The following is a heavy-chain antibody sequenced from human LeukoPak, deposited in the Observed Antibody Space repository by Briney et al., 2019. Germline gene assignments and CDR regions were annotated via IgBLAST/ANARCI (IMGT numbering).Heavy chain of an antibody. J-gene: IGHJ4*02. CDR1: GLSFSSNG. CDR3: ARDLGGSSPGFDH. CDR2: ISSSSYI. V-gene: IGHV3-21*01. Sequence: GGSLRLSCAASGLSFSSNGMHWVRQAPGKGLEWVSSISSSSYIYYADSVKGRFTISRDNAKNSLYLQMYSLRAEDTAVYYCARDLGGSSPGFDHWGQGTLVIVSS. D-gene: IGHD1-26*01.